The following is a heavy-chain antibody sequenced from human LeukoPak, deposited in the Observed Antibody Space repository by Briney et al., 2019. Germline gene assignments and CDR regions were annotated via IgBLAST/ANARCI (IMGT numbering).Heavy chain of an antibody. Sequence: SETLSLTCSVSGGSISTYYWSWIRQTPGKGLEWIGYVYYSGTTNDNPSLKGRVTISSDTSKNQFSLNLRSVNVADTAIYYCARHGGSLGYFDYWGQGTLVTVSS. CDR2: VYYSGTT. CDR1: GGSISTYY. D-gene: IGHD1-26*01. V-gene: IGHV4-59*08. J-gene: IGHJ4*02. CDR3: ARHGGSLGYFDY.